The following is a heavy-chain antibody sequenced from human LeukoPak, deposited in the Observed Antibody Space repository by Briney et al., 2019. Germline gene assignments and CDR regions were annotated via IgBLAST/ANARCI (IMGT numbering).Heavy chain of an antibody. CDR3: ARVISDYYDTSGYYHGAFDI. V-gene: IGHV4-39*01. J-gene: IGHJ3*02. Sequence: SETLSLTCTVSGGSIYSNTYYWGWIRQPPGKGLEWIGNIYYNESTYYNPSLKSRVTISVDTSKNQFSLRLTFVTAADTAVYYCARVISDYYDTSGYYHGAFDIWGQGTMVTVSS. D-gene: IGHD3-22*01. CDR2: IYYNEST. CDR1: GGSIYSNTYY.